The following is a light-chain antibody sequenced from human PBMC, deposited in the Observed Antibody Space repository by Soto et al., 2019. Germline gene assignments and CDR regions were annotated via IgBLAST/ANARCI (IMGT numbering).Light chain of an antibody. J-gene: IGKJ3*01. Sequence: DIVMTQSPDSLAVSLGERATINCKSSQSILYSPNRMDYLALYQQKPGQPHKLLIHWASTRESGVPDRFSGSGSGTDFTLTIISLQAEDVAVDYCQQYYGVSLTFGPGNKVDIK. CDR2: WAS. CDR3: QQYYGVSLT. CDR1: QSILYSPNRMDY. V-gene: IGKV4-1*01.